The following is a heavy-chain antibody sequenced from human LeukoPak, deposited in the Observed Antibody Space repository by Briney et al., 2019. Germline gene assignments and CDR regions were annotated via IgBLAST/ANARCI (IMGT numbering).Heavy chain of an antibody. CDR1: GYTLTELS. V-gene: IGHV1-24*01. Sequence: ASVKVSCKVSGYTLTELSMHWVRQAPGKGLEWMGGFDPEDGETIYAQKFQGRVTMTEDTSTDTAYMELSSLRSEDTAEYYCATWVVIAARPYYFDYWGQGTLVTVSS. CDR2: FDPEDGET. J-gene: IGHJ4*02. CDR3: ATWVVIAARPYYFDY. D-gene: IGHD6-6*01.